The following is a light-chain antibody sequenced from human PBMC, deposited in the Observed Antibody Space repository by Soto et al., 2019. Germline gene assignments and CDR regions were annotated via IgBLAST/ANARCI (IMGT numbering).Light chain of an antibody. J-gene: IGKJ1*01. CDR1: QSVSNY. CDR2: AAS. Sequence: EIVLTQSPATLSLSPGERVTLSCRASQSVSNYLAWYQQKPGQAPRLLVSAASNRATGIPARFSGSGSGTDFTLTISSLEPEDFAVYYCQQYGSSLRTFGQGTKVDIK. V-gene: IGKV3-11*01. CDR3: QQYGSSLRT.